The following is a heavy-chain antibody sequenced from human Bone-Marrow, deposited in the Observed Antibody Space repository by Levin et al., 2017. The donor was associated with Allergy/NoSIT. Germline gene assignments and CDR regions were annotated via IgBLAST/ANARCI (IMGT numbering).Heavy chain of an antibody. CDR2: IYYSGST. CDR1: GDSISSGGFY. V-gene: IGHV4-31*03. Sequence: PSETLSLTCSVSGDSISSGGFYWSWIRQHPVKGLEWIGYIYYSGSTYYNPSLKSRLTISVDTSKNQLSLKVISVPAADTAVYKCARGSGGSWNRFFDHWGQGAPVTVSS. D-gene: IGHD2-15*01. J-gene: IGHJ4*02. CDR3: ARGSGGSWNRFFDH.